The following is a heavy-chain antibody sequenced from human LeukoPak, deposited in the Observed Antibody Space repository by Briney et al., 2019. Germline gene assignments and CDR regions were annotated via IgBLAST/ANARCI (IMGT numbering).Heavy chain of an antibody. J-gene: IGHJ6*03. V-gene: IGHV3-48*01. CDR3: ARAHYYGSGSSIYYYYYMDV. Sequence: GGSLRLSCAASGFTVSSNYMSWVRQAPGKGLEWVSYISSSSSTIYYADSVKGRFTISRDNSKNTLYLQMNSLRAEDTAVYYCARAHYYGSGSSIYYYYYMDVWGKGTTVTVSS. CDR2: ISSSSSTI. CDR1: GFTVSSNY. D-gene: IGHD3-10*01.